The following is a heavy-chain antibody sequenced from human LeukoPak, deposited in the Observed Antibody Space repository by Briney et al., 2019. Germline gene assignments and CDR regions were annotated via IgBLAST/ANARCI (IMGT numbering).Heavy chain of an antibody. CDR2: ISSSVSTK. V-gene: IGHV3-48*04. D-gene: IGHD2-2*03. CDR3: ARVGYCSSNICYLDY. J-gene: IGHJ4*02. CDR1: GFTFSRYW. Sequence: AGGSLKLSCAASGFTFSRYWMSWVRQAPGKGLEWVSYISSSVSTKYYADSMKGRFTISRDNAKNSLFLQMNSLRGEDTAVYYCARVGYCSSNICYLDYWGQGILVTVSS.